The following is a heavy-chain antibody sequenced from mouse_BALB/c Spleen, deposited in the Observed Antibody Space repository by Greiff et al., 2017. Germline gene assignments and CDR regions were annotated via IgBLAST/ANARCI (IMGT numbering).Heavy chain of an antibody. CDR3: ARSGLLWTLDY. CDR2: VNPNNGGT. CDR1: GYTFTDYY. J-gene: IGHJ2*01. Sequence: EVQLQQSGPELVKPGASVKISCKASGYTFTDYYMNWVKQSHGKSLEWIGLVNPNNGGTSYNQKFKGKATLTVDKSSSTAYMELRSLTSEDSAVYYCARSGLLWTLDYWGQGTTLTVSS. D-gene: IGHD2-10*01. V-gene: IGHV1-26*01.